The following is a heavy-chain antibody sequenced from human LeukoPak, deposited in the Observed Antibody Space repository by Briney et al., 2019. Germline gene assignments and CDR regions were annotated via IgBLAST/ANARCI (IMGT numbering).Heavy chain of an antibody. CDR1: GYSFTSYW. CDR2: IYPGDSDT. CDR3: ARHRVGFSSSFSWFDP. J-gene: IGHJ5*02. V-gene: IGHV5-51*01. Sequence: GESLQISCQGSGYSFTSYWIGWVRQMPGKGLEWMGIIYPGDSDTRYSPSFQGQVTISADKSISTAYLQWSSLKASDTAMYYCARHRVGFSSSFSWFDPWGQGTLVTVSS. D-gene: IGHD6-6*01.